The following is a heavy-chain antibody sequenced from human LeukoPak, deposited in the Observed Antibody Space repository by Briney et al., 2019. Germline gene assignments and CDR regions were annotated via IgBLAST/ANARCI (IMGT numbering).Heavy chain of an antibody. V-gene: IGHV1-2*02. D-gene: IGHD2-2*02. CDR3: ARAGLGYCSSTSCYKWFDP. CDR1: GYSFTSFG. CDR2: INPNSGGT. J-gene: IGHJ5*02. Sequence: ASVKVSCKASGYSFTSFGIRWVRQAPGQGLEWMGWINPNSGGTNYAQKFQGRVTMTRDTSISTAYMELSRLGSDDTAVYYCARAGLGYCSSTSCYKWFDPWGQGTLVTVSS.